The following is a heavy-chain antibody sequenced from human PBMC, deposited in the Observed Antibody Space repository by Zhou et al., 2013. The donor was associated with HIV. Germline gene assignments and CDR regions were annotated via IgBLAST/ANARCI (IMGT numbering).Heavy chain of an antibody. D-gene: IGHD4-4*01. J-gene: IGHJ5*02. V-gene: IGHV1-69*05. Sequence: QVQLVQSGAEVKKPGSSVKVSCKASGGTFSSYAISWVRQAPGQGLEWMGGIIPIFGTANYAQKFQGRVTITTDESTSTAYMELSSLRSEDTAVYYCARGGPSLQRRRLVSTPWGPGNPGHRLL. CDR3: ARGGPSLQRRRLVSTP. CDR1: GGTFSSYA. CDR2: IIPIFGTA.